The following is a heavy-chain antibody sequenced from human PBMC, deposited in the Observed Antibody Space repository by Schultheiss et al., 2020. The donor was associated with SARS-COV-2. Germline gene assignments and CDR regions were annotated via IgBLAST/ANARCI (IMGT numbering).Heavy chain of an antibody. CDR1: CVSISSGGYY. CDR2: IYYSGST. Sequence: SETLSLTCTVSCVSISSGGYYWSWIRQHPGKGLEWIGYIYYSGSTYYNPSLKSRVTISVDTSKNQFSLKLSSVTAADTAVYYCARGVVGAPSVWGQGTLVTVSS. CDR3: ARGVVGAPSV. V-gene: IGHV4-31*03. D-gene: IGHD1-26*01. J-gene: IGHJ1*01.